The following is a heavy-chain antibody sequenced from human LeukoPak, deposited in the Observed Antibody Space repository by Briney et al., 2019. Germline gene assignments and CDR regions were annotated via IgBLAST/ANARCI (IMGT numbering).Heavy chain of an antibody. Sequence: SETLSLTCTVSRGSISSYYWSWIRQPPGKGLEWIGYIYYSGSTNYNPSLKSRVTISVDTSKNQFSLKLSSATAADTAVYYCARGAAASAGFDYWGQGTLVTVSS. J-gene: IGHJ4*02. CDR1: RGSISSYY. CDR2: IYYSGST. V-gene: IGHV4-59*01. D-gene: IGHD6-13*01. CDR3: ARGAAASAGFDY.